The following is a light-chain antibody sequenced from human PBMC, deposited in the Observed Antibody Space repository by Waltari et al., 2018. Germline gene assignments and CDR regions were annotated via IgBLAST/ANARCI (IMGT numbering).Light chain of an antibody. CDR3: CSNAGSYEV. J-gene: IGLJ2*01. CDR1: RSDIGGYDY. V-gene: IGLV2-11*01. Sequence: QSALTPPRSASGSPGQSVPISCTGTRSDIGGYDYVSWYQQPPGKAPRGMIYDVSQRPSGVPDRFSGSKSGNTASLTISGLQAEDEANYYCCSNAGSYEVFGGGTKLTVL. CDR2: DVS.